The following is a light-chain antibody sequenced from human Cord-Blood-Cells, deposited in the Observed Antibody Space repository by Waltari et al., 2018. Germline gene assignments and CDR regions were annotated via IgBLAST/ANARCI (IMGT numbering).Light chain of an antibody. V-gene: IGLV3-10*01. J-gene: IGLJ1*01. CDR2: EDS. CDR1: ALPKKT. CDR3: YSTDSSGNHHV. Sequence: SYELTQPPSVSVSPGQTARITCSGHALPKKTASWYQQKSGQAPVLVIYEDSKRPSGIPERFSGSSSGTMATLTISGAQVEDEADYYCYSTDSSGNHHVFGTGTKVTVL.